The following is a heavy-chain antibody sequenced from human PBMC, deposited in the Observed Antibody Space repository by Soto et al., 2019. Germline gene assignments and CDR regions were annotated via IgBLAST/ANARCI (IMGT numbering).Heavy chain of an antibody. CDR2: IIPIFGTA. J-gene: IGHJ4*02. D-gene: IGHD5-12*01. CDR3: ARVYLEMATIFFDY. V-gene: IGHV1-69*13. Sequence: SVKVSCKASGGTFSSYAISWVRQAPGQGLEWMGGIIPIFGTANYAQKFQGRVTITADESTSTAYMELSSLRSEDTAVYYCARVYLEMATIFFDYWDQRPLVTASS. CDR1: GGTFSSYA.